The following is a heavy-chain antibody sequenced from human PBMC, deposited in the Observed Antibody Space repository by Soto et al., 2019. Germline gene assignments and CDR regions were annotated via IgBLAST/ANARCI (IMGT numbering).Heavy chain of an antibody. D-gene: IGHD6-19*01. CDR2: ISAYNGNT. V-gene: IGHV1-18*01. CDR3: ASPPVGAVAGNEGAFDI. CDR1: GYSFTTYG. Sequence: ASVKVSCKASGYSFTTYGISWVRQAPGQGLEWMGWISAYNGNTNYAQKFKGRVTMTRDTSTSTVYMELSSLRSEDTAVYYCASPPVGAVAGNEGAFDIWRQRTMVTVSS. J-gene: IGHJ3*02.